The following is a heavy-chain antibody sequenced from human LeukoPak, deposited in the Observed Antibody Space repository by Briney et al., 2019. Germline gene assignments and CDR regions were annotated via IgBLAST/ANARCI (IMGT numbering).Heavy chain of an antibody. Sequence: GGSLRLSCAASGFTFSSYSMNWVRQAPGKGLEWVSSISSSSSYIYYADSVKGRFTISRDNAKNSLYLQMNRLRAEDTAVYYCARVTYYGSGSYQADAFDIWGQGTMVTVSS. CDR2: ISSSSSYI. CDR3: ARVTYYGSGSYQADAFDI. D-gene: IGHD3-10*01. CDR1: GFTFSSYS. V-gene: IGHV3-21*01. J-gene: IGHJ3*02.